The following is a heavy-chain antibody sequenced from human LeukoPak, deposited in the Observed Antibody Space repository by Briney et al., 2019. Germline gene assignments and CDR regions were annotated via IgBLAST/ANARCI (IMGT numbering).Heavy chain of an antibody. J-gene: IGHJ3*02. D-gene: IGHD3-3*01. CDR1: GLTLRSYW. V-gene: IGHV3-74*01. CDR2: IDPDGSST. Sequence: GGSLRLSCAASGLTLRSYWMNWVRRAPGKALVWVSRIDPDGSSTTSADPVKGRFTIHTANAKNTLYLQMNSLRAEDTAVYYCATGFTIFGVVNDGFDIWAQGTKVTVSS. CDR3: ATGFTIFGVVNDGFDI.